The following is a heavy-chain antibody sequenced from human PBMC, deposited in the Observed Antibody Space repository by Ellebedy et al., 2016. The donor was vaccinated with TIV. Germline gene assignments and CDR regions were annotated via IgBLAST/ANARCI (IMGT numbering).Heavy chain of an antibody. CDR1: GGSISSGGYY. Sequence: SETLSLXXTVSGGSISSGGYYWSWIRQHPGKGLEWIGYIYYSGSTYYNPSLKSRVTISVDTSKNQFSLKLSSVTAADTAVYYCARVGEELGFDYWGQGTLVTVSS. V-gene: IGHV4-31*03. CDR3: ARVGEELGFDY. D-gene: IGHD1-26*01. J-gene: IGHJ4*02. CDR2: IYYSGST.